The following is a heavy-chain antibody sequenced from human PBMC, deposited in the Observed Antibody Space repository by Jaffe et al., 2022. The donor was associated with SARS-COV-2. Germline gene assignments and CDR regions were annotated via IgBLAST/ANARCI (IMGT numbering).Heavy chain of an antibody. CDR3: ARRCGGDCYTRSFDV. D-gene: IGHD2-21*02. V-gene: IGHV3-23*01. CDR2: ISSSGGST. Sequence: EVQVLESGGGLVQPGGSLRLSCAASGFSFSSYAMSWVRQAPGKGLEWVSAISSSGGSTYYADSVKGRFTISRDNSNNTLSLQMNSLRAEDTAIYYCARRCGGDCYTRSFDVWGLGTMVTVSS. CDR1: GFSFSSYA. J-gene: IGHJ3*01.